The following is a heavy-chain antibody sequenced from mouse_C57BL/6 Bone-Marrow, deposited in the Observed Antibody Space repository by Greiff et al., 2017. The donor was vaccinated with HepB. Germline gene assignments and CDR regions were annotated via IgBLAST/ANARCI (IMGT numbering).Heavy chain of an antibody. J-gene: IGHJ4*01. Sequence: QVQLQQPGAELVKPGASVKMSCKASGYTFTSYWITWVKQRPGQGLEWIGDIYPGSGSTNYNEKFKSKATLTVDTSSSTAYMQLSSLTSEDSAVYYCARRKLYYPYYYAMDYWGQGTSVTVSS. V-gene: IGHV1-55*01. CDR2: IYPGSGST. D-gene: IGHD2-1*01. CDR1: GYTFTSYW. CDR3: ARRKLYYPYYYAMDY.